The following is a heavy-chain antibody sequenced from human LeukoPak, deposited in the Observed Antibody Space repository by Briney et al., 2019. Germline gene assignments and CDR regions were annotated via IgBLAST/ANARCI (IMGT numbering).Heavy chain of an antibody. J-gene: IGHJ3*02. Sequence: PGGSLRLSCAASGFTFSSYWMTWVRQAPGKGLEWVSSISSSTSYIYYADSVKGRFTISRDNAKNSLYLQMNSLRAEDTAVYYCARSRVNRYSSSWYVDAFDIWGQGTMVTVSS. V-gene: IGHV3-21*01. CDR3: ARSRVNRYSSSWYVDAFDI. D-gene: IGHD6-13*01. CDR2: ISSSTSYI. CDR1: GFTFSSYW.